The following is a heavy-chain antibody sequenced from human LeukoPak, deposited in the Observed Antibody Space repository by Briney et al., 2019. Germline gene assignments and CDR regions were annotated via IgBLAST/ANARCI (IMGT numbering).Heavy chain of an antibody. CDR2: IYTSGST. Sequence: SETLSLTCAVSGDSISNYYWSWIRQPPGKGLEWIGYIYTSGSTNYNPSLKSRVTISVDTSKNQFSLKLSSVTAADTAVYYCARRATIFGVVIHNYFDYWGQGTLVTVSS. CDR1: GDSISNYY. D-gene: IGHD3-3*01. V-gene: IGHV4-4*09. J-gene: IGHJ4*02. CDR3: ARRATIFGVVIHNYFDY.